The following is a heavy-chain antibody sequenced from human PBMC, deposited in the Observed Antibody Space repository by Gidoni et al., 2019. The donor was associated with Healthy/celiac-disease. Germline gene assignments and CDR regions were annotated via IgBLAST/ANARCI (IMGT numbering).Heavy chain of an antibody. CDR2: ISSRGSTI. CDR1: GFTFSSYA. Sequence: EVQLVESGGGLVQPGGSLRLSCAASGFTFSSYAMNWVRQDQGKGLEWVSYISSRGSTIYYADSVKGRFTISRDNAKNSLYLKMNSLRAEDTAVYYCARQVRYYDSSGYSGDYYYYGMDVWGQGTTVTVSS. D-gene: IGHD3-22*01. CDR3: ARQVRYYDSSGYSGDYYYYGMDV. J-gene: IGHJ6*02. V-gene: IGHV3-48*03.